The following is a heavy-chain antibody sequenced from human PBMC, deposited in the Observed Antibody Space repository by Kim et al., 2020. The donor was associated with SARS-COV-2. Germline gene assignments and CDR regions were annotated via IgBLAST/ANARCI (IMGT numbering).Heavy chain of an antibody. Sequence: VGSLRLSCAASGVTFSSYDMHWVRQATGKGLEWVSAIGTAGDTYYPGSVKGRFTISRENAKNSLYLQMNSLRAGDTAVYYCARGSSSWNVFSYYGMDVWGQGTTVTVSS. V-gene: IGHV3-13*04. J-gene: IGHJ6*02. CDR3: ARGSSSWNVFSYYGMDV. CDR1: GVTFSSYD. D-gene: IGHD6-13*01. CDR2: IGTAGDT.